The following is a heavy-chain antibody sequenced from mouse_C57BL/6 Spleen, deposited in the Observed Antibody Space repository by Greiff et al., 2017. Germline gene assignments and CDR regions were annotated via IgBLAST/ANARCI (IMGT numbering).Heavy chain of an antibody. J-gene: IGHJ3*01. D-gene: IGHD3-2*01. CDR1: GYTFTSYW. V-gene: IGHV1-61*01. CDR2: IYPSDSET. CDR3: ARDSREAWFAY. Sequence: VQLQQPGAELVRPGSSVKLSCKASGYTFTSYWMDWVKQRPGQGLEWIGNIYPSDSETHYNQKFKDKATLTVDKSSSTAYMQLSSLTSEDSAVYYCARDSREAWFAYWGQGTLVTVSA.